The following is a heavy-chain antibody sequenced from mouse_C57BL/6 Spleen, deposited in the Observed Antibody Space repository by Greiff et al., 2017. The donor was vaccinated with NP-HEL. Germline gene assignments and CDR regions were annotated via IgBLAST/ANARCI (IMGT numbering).Heavy chain of an antibody. CDR2: INPGSGGT. D-gene: IGHD4-1*01. V-gene: IGHV1-54*01. CDR1: GYAFTNYL. CDR3: ARDWDGMDY. J-gene: IGHJ4*01. Sequence: QVQLQQSGAELVRPGTSVKVSCKASGYAFTNYLIEWVKQRPGQGLEWFGVINPGSGGTNYNEKFKGKATLTADKSSSTAYMQLSSLTSEDSAVYFCARDWDGMDYWGQGTSVTVSS.